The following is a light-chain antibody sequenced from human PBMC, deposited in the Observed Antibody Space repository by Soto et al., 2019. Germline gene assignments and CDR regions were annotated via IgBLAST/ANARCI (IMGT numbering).Light chain of an antibody. Sequence: QSVLTQPPSASGSPGQSVTSSCTGSGSDVGGYNFVSWYQQHPGKAPKLLIYEVSERPSGVPDRFSGSKSGNTASLTVSGLQADDEADYYCSSYAGSNNLYVFGPGTKVTVL. J-gene: IGLJ1*01. CDR3: SSYAGSNNLYV. CDR1: GSDVGGYNF. CDR2: EVS. V-gene: IGLV2-8*01.